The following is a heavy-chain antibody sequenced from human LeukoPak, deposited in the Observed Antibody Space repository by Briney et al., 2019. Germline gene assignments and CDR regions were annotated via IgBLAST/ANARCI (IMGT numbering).Heavy chain of an antibody. CDR3: TSWGDTTAEYFQR. D-gene: IGHD2-21*02. V-gene: IGHV3-21*01. CDR1: GFTFSNYN. J-gene: IGHJ1*01. CDR2: ISSSGSYI. Sequence: PGGSLRLSCAASGFTFSNYNMNWVRQAPGKGLEWVSSISSSGSYIYYADSVKGRFTISRDNAQNSMYLQMNSLRVEDTAVYYCTSWGDTTAEYFQRWGQGTLVTVSS.